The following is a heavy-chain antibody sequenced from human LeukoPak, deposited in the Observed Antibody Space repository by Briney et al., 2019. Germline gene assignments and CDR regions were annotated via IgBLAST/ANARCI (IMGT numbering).Heavy chain of an antibody. CDR3: APGGYIGYGHAFDI. J-gene: IGHJ3*02. Sequence: SETLSLTCTVSGASVSNNNYYWGWIRQPPGEGLEWIASIYYSGSTYYNPSLKSRVTISVDTSKNHLSLILSSVTAADTAVYYCAPGGYIGYGHAFDIWGQGTMVTVSS. CDR1: GASVSNNNYY. CDR2: IYYSGST. D-gene: IGHD5-12*01. V-gene: IGHV4-39*07.